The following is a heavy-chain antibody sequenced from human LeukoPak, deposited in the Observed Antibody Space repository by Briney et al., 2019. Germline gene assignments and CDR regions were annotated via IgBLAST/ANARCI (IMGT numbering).Heavy chain of an antibody. Sequence: AGGSLRLSCTASKFTISNYWMTWVRQAPGKGLEWVANIKQDGSEKYYVDSVKGRFTISRDNAKNSLYLQMNSLRAEDTAVYYCARDLYRIVVVPHYFDYWGQGTLVTVSS. J-gene: IGHJ4*02. V-gene: IGHV3-7*01. CDR1: KFTISNYW. CDR2: IKQDGSEK. D-gene: IGHD3-22*01. CDR3: ARDLYRIVVVPHYFDY.